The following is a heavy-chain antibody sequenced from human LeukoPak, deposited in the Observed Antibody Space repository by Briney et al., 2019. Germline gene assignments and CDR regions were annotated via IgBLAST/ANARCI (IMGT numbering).Heavy chain of an antibody. J-gene: IGHJ4*02. CDR2: INPNSGGT. D-gene: IGHD3-16*02. Sequence: ASVKVSCKSSGYTFTGYYMHWVRQAPGQGLEWMGRINPNSGGTNYAQKFQGRVTMTRDTSISTAYMELSRLRSDDTAVYYCASFIDITFGGVIDDYWGQGTLVTVSS. V-gene: IGHV1-2*06. CDR1: GYTFTGYY. CDR3: ASFIDITFGGVIDDY.